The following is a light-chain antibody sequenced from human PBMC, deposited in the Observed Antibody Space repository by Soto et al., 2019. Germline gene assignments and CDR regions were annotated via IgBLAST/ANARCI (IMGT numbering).Light chain of an antibody. CDR3: QQYNSYPRT. J-gene: IGKJ1*01. Sequence: DIQMTQSPSTLSASVGDRVTITCRASQSISIWLAWHQQKPGKAPNLLIYKATSLESGVPSRFSDSGSGTEITLTISSLPPDDFATYYCQQYNSYPRTFGDATKLEIK. CDR1: QSISIW. CDR2: KAT. V-gene: IGKV1-5*03.